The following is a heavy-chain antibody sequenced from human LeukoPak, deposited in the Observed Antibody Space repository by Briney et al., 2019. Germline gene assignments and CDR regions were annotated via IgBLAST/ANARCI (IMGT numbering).Heavy chain of an antibody. J-gene: IGHJ4*02. D-gene: IGHD2-2*01. CDR2: ISYDGSDK. Sequence: GRSLRLSCAASGFTFSSYGMHWVRQAPGKGLEWVAVISYDGSDKYYADSVKGRFTISRDNSKNTLYLQMNSLRAEDTAVYYCAKDLGSGYCSSISCYFFDYWGQGTLVTVSS. CDR1: GFTFSSYG. V-gene: IGHV3-30*18. CDR3: AKDLGSGYCSSISCYFFDY.